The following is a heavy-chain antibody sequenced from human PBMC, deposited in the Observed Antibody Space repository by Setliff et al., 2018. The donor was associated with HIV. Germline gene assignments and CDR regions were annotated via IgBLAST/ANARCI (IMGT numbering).Heavy chain of an antibody. D-gene: IGHD2-2*01. CDR1: GGSISDSSYY. V-gene: IGHV4-39*07. CDR2: IYYSGST. CDR3: ARGGTSTPQSFGY. Sequence: SETLSLTCTVSGGSISDSSYYWGWIRQPPGKGLEWIGSIYYSGSTYYNPSLKSRVTVSVDTSKSQFSLKLRSVTAADTAVYYCARGGTSTPQSFGYWGQGSLVTVSS. J-gene: IGHJ4*02.